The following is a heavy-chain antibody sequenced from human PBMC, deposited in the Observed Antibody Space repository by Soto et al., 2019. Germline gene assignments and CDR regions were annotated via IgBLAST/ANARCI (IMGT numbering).Heavy chain of an antibody. CDR3: AKDWADSSGWQN. D-gene: IGHD6-19*01. V-gene: IGHV3-30*18. CDR2: ISYDGSNK. Sequence: QVQLVESGGGVVQPGRSLRLSCAASGFTFSSYGMHWVRQAPGKGLEWVAGISYDGSNKYYADSVKGRFTISRDNSKNTLYLQMNSLRAEDTAVYYCAKDWADSSGWQNWGQGTLVTVSS. J-gene: IGHJ4*02. CDR1: GFTFSSYG.